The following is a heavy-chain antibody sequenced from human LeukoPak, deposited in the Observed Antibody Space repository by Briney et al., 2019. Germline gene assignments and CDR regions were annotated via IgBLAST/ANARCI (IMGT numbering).Heavy chain of an antibody. Sequence: PSETLSLTCTVSGGSISSYYWSWIRQPPGKGLEWIGYIYYSGSTYYNPSLKSRVTISVDTSKNQFSLKLSSVTAADTAVYYCARDLSSSWYGGWFDPWGQGTLVTVSS. D-gene: IGHD6-13*01. J-gene: IGHJ5*02. V-gene: IGHV4-59*12. CDR3: ARDLSSSWYGGWFDP. CDR2: IYYSGST. CDR1: GGSISSYY.